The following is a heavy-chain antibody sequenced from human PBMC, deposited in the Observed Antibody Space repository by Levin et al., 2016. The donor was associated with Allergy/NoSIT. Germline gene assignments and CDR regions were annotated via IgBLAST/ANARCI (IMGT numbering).Heavy chain of an antibody. Sequence: SETLSLTCTVSGGSISSNRDYWGWVRQPPGKGLEWIGSMYYSGSTYYNPSLESRVTISGDTSKNQFSLKLSSVTAADTAVYYCARHLRNSPIRPWGQGTLVTVSS. CDR1: GGSISSNRDY. CDR2: MYYSGST. CDR3: ARHLRNSPIRP. V-gene: IGHV4-39*01. D-gene: IGHD2-21*01. J-gene: IGHJ5*02.